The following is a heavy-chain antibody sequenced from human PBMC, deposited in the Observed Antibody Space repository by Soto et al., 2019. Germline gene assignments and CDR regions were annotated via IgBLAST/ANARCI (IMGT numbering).Heavy chain of an antibody. J-gene: IGHJ4*02. V-gene: IGHV3-21*01. CDR1: GFTFSSYS. CDR2: ISSSSSYI. CDR3: ARVVVVPAAGIDY. Sequence: EVQLVESGGGQVKPGGSLRLSCAASGFTFSSYSMNWVRQAPGKGLEWVSSISSSSSYIYYADSVKGRFTISRDNAKNSLYLQMNSLRAEDTAVYYCARVVVVPAAGIDYWGQGTLVTVSS. D-gene: IGHD2-2*01.